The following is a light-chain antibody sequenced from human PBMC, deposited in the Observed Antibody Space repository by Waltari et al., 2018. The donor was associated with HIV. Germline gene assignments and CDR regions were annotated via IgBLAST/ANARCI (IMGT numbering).Light chain of an antibody. J-gene: IGLJ1*01. V-gene: IGLV2-14*03. Sequence: QSALSQPASVSASPGQSVAISCSGSASDIGRYNYVSWYQQHPDKTPRLILFDVNNRPSGISDRFSGSKSGTTASLTISTVETDDEADYYCASYTVNSTGVFGSGTKVTVL. CDR3: ASYTVNSTGV. CDR2: DVN. CDR1: ASDIGRYNY.